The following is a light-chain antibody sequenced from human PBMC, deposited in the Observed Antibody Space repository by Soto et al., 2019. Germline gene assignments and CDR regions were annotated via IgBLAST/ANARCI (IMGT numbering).Light chain of an antibody. CDR3: QSYDSSLSGFYV. V-gene: IGLV1-40*01. CDR1: SSNIGVGYD. J-gene: IGLJ1*01. CDR2: GNS. Sequence: QSALTQPPSVSGAPGQRVTISCTGSSSNIGVGYDVHWYQHFPGTAPKLLIFGNSNRPSWVPDRFSGSTSGTSASLAITGLQAEDEADYYCQSYDSSLSGFYVFGTGTKVTV.